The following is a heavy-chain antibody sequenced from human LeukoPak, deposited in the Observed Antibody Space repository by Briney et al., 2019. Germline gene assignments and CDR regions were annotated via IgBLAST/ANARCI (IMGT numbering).Heavy chain of an antibody. V-gene: IGHV3-74*01. CDR2: SDGSST. J-gene: IGHJ6*04. Sequence: PGGSLRLSCAASGFTFSSYWMHWVRQAPGKGLVWVSRSDGSSTSYADSVKGRFTISRDNAKNSLYLQMNSLRAEDTAVYYCAELGITMIGGVWGKGTTVTISS. CDR3: AELGITMIGGV. D-gene: IGHD3-10*02. CDR1: GFTFSSYW.